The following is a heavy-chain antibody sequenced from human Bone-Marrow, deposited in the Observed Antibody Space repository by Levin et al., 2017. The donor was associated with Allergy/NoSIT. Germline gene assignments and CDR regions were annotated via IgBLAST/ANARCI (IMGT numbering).Heavy chain of an antibody. J-gene: IGHJ3*02. CDR1: GYTFTGYY. D-gene: IGHD3-9*01. CDR2: INPNSGGT. CDR3: ARYDLRYFDWLSRNNNAFDI. V-gene: IGHV1-2*02. Sequence: ASVKVSCKASGYTFTGYYMHWVRQATGQGLEWMGWINPNSGGTNYAQKFQGRVTMTRDTSISTAYMELSRLRSDDTAVYYCARYDLRYFDWLSRNNNAFDIWGQGTMVTVSS.